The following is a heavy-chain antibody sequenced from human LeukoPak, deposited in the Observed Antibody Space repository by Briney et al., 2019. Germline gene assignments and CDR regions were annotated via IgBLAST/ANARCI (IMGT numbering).Heavy chain of an antibody. J-gene: IGHJ4*02. Sequence: SETLSLTCTVPGGSINSDDYYWICIRQPPGKGLEWIGYIYYSGSTYYNPSLKSRVTISVDTSKNQFSLRLSSVTAADTATYYCARDRGGYYYFDYWGQGTLVTVSS. D-gene: IGHD1-1*01. CDR1: GGSINSDDYY. CDR3: ARDRGGYYYFDY. CDR2: IYYSGST. V-gene: IGHV4-30-4*01.